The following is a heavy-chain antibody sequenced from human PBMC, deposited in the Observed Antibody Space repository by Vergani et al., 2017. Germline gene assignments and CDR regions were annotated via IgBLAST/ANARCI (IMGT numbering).Heavy chain of an antibody. V-gene: IGHV3-23*01. D-gene: IGHD3-22*01. CDR1: GFTITNFA. Sequence: EVQLLESGGNLVQPGGSLRLSCAASGFTITNFAMTLVRQAPGEGLWWVSGISGSGGFTYYADSVKGRFTISRENSKNTMFLQMNNLRAEHTAVYYCAKDNVPVYYDSSCYCDYWGQATLVTVSS. J-gene: IGHJ4*02. CDR3: AKDNVPVYYDSSCYCDY. CDR2: ISGSGGFT.